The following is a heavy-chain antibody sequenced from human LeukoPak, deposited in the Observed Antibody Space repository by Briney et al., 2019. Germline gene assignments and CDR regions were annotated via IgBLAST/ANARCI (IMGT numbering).Heavy chain of an antibody. D-gene: IGHD1-14*01. CDR2: IKQDGNEK. CDR1: GFTFSNYW. V-gene: IGHV3-7*01. J-gene: IGHJ1*01. CDR3: AGDRYFQY. Sequence: GGSLRLSCAASGFTFSNYWMSWVRQVPGKGLEWVANIKQDGNEKHYVDSVKGRFTISRDNAKNSLYLQMNSLRVEDTAVYYCAGDRYFQYWGQGTLVIVSS.